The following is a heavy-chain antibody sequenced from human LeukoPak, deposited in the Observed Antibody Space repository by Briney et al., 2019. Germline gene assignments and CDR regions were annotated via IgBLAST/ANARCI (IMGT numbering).Heavy chain of an antibody. V-gene: IGHV1-46*01. CDR2: INPSGGST. CDR1: GYTFTSYY. Sequence: ASVKVSCKASGYTFTSYYMHWVRQAPGQRLEWMGIINPSGGSTSYAQKFQGRVTMTRDTSTSTVYMELSSLRSEDTAVYYCARRSDGYMGTGYYFDYWGQGTLVTVSS. J-gene: IGHJ4*02. D-gene: IGHD5-24*01. CDR3: ARRSDGYMGTGYYFDY.